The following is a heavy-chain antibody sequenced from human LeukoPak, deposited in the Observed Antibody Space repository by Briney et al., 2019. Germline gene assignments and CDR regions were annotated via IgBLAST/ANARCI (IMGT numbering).Heavy chain of an antibody. J-gene: IGHJ4*02. CDR2: ISGSGGST. CDR1: GFTFSSYA. D-gene: IGHD3-10*01. CDR3: AKAYGSGSYGFDY. Sequence: GGPLRLSCVASGFTFSSYAMSWVRQAPGKGLEWVSAISGSGGSTYYADSVRGRFTISRDNSKNTLYLQMNSLRVEDTVVYYCAKAYGSGSYGFDYWGQGTLVTVSS. V-gene: IGHV3-23*01.